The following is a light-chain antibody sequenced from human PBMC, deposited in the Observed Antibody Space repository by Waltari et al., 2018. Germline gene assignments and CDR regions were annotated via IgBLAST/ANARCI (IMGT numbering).Light chain of an antibody. J-gene: IGLJ1*01. CDR2: EVN. CDR1: ISDVGTYNS. CDR3: SSYTGWIYV. Sequence: QSALTQPASVSGSPGQSITISCTGTISDVGTYNSVSWYQQHPGKGPKLYLYEVNKRSSGVSNRVSGSKSGNTASLTISGLQTEDEADYYCSSYTGWIYVFGSGTKVTVL. V-gene: IGLV2-14*02.